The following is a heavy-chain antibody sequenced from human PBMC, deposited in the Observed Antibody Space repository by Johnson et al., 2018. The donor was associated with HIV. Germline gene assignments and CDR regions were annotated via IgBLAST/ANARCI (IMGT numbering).Heavy chain of an antibody. CDR2: ISFDGNLK. J-gene: IGHJ3*02. Sequence: QVQLVESGGGVVQPGGSLRLSCAASGFTFNTYGMDWVRQAPGKGLEWVAVISFDGNLKKYADSVKARFMISRDNAKNSLYLQMNSLRVEDTALYYCVRVGGNGNYFFDPFDMWGQGTMVTVSS. D-gene: IGHD1-26*01. CDR3: VRVGGNGNYFFDPFDM. CDR1: GFTFNTYG. V-gene: IGHV3-33*01.